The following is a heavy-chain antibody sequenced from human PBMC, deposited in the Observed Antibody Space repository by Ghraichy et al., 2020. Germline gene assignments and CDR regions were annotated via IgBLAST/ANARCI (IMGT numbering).Heavy chain of an antibody. D-gene: IGHD3-3*01. Sequence: SETLSLTCTVSGGSISSYYWSWIRQPAGKGLEWIGRIYTSGSTNYNPSLKSRVTMSVDTSKNQFSLKLSSVTAADTAVYYCARGSYYDFWSGPYYYYGMDVWGQGTTVTVSS. J-gene: IGHJ6*02. CDR3: ARGSYYDFWSGPYYYYGMDV. CDR1: GGSISSYY. V-gene: IGHV4-4*07. CDR2: IYTSGST.